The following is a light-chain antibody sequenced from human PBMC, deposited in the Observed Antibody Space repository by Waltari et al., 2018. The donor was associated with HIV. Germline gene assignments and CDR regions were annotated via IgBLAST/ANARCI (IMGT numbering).Light chain of an antibody. CDR3: SSYTSSTTPYV. CDR1: SSDVGGYNY. Sequence: QSALTQPASVSGSPGQSITIPCTGTSSDVGGYNYVSGYQQPPGKAPKLMIYEVTSRPSGVSNRFSGSKSGDTASLTISGLQAEDEADYYCSSYTSSTTPYVFGAGTKVTVL. J-gene: IGLJ1*01. CDR2: EVT. V-gene: IGLV2-14*01.